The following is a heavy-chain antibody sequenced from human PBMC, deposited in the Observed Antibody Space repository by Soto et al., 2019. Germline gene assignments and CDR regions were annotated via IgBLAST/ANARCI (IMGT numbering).Heavy chain of an antibody. CDR1: GFTFSSFA. CDR3: ARAYGPGATGLLYFQP. J-gene: IGHJ1*01. Sequence: QVQLVESGGGVVQPGKSLRLSCAASGFTFSSFAMHWVRQAPGKGLEWLAVVTYDGSHTYYTDSVKGRFTISRDNSRDTLYLQMNNLRAEDTAVFYCARAYGPGATGLLYFQPWGQGTLVAVSS. D-gene: IGHD1-26*01. CDR2: VTYDGSHT. V-gene: IGHV3-30-3*01.